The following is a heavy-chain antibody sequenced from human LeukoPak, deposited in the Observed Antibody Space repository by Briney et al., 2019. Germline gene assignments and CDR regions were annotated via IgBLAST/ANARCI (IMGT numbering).Heavy chain of an antibody. V-gene: IGHV4-59*08. Sequence: SETLSLTCTVSGGSISSYYWSWIRQPPGKGLEWIGYIYYSGSTNYNPSLKSRVTISVDTSKNQFSLKLSSVTAADTAVYYCARPRAYRDAFDIWGQGTMVTVSS. CDR3: ARPRAYRDAFDI. CDR1: GGSISSYY. J-gene: IGHJ3*02. CDR2: IYYSGST.